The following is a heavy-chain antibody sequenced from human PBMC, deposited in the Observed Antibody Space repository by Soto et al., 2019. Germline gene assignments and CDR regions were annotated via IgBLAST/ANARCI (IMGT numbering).Heavy chain of an antibody. Sequence: QVQLKESGPGLVTPWGTLPRTCAVSGDSVSNGNWWCWVRQPPGRGLEWVGEIHQSGDTNYNPSLKSRVTVSADRSNNQYSLRLNSVTAADTAMYYCATRTSVFGIVTFYWGQGILVTVSS. CDR1: GDSVSNGNW. CDR2: IHQSGDT. J-gene: IGHJ4*02. D-gene: IGHD3-16*01. CDR3: ATRTSVFGIVTFY. V-gene: IGHV4-4*02.